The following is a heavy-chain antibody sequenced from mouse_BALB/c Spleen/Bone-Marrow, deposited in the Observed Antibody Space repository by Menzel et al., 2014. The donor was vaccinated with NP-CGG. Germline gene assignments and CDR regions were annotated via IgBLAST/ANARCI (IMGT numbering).Heavy chain of an antibody. Sequence: EVKLVESGGGLVQPGGSRKLSCVVSGFTFSSFGMHWVRQAPEKGLEWVAYLSSGSSTIYYTDTVKGRFTISRDNPKNTLFLQMTSLRAEDTDMYYCARSVYHGNYGYAMDYWGQGTSVTVTS. CDR1: GFTFSSFG. CDR2: LSSGSSTI. V-gene: IGHV5-17*02. D-gene: IGHD2-1*01. CDR3: ARSVYHGNYGYAMDY. J-gene: IGHJ4*01.